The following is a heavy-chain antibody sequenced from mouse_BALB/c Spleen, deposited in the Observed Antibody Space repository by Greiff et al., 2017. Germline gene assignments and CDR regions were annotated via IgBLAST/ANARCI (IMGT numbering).Heavy chain of an antibody. CDR2: ISYSGST. Sequence: EVKLMESGPSLVKPSQTLSLTCSVTGDSITSGYWNWIRKFPGNKLEYMGYISYSGSTYYNPSLKSRISITRDTSKNQYYLQLNSVTTEDTATYYCARFGDYYGSSPYYFDYWGQGTTLTVSS. D-gene: IGHD1-1*01. CDR1: GDSITSGY. J-gene: IGHJ2*01. CDR3: ARFGDYYGSSPYYFDY. V-gene: IGHV3-8*02.